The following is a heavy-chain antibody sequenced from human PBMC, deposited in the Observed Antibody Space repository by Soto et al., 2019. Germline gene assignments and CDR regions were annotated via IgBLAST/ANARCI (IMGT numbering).Heavy chain of an antibody. CDR3: ARVERGTATTVVDAFDI. V-gene: IGHV4-34*01. CDR1: GGFVSSGSYF. D-gene: IGHD1-1*01. CDR2: MSHSAGT. Sequence: QVQLQQWGAGLLKPSETLSLTCAVYGGFVSSGSYFWSWIRQPPGKGLGWIGEMSHSAGTHFNPSLKRRVTISVDTSKNQFSLKMSSVTAADTALYYCARVERGTATTVVDAFDIWGPGTMVTVSS. J-gene: IGHJ3*02.